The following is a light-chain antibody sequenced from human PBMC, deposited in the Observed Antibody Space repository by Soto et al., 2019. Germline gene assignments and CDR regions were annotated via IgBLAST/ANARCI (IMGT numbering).Light chain of an antibody. V-gene: IGLV2-14*01. Sequence: QSALTQPASVSGSPEQSITISCTGTSSDVGDYNYVSWYQQHPVKAPKLMIFDVSNRPSGVSNRFSGSKSGNTASLTISGLQAEDEAEYYCSSYTSSSTYVFGTGTKLTVL. CDR1: SSDVGDYNY. CDR2: DVS. J-gene: IGLJ1*01. CDR3: SSYTSSSTYV.